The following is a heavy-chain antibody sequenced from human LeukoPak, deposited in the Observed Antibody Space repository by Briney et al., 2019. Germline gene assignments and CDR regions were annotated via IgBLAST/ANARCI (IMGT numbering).Heavy chain of an antibody. CDR3: AKDQSNFWSGYLDY. V-gene: IGHV3-43*02. Sequence: QVGGSLRLSCAASGFTFDDYAIHWVRQAPGKGLEWVSLISGDGGSTYYADSVKGRFTMSRDNSKNTLYLQMNSLRAEDTAVYYCAKDQSNFWSGYLDYWGQGTLVTVSS. J-gene: IGHJ4*02. CDR2: ISGDGGST. D-gene: IGHD3-3*01. CDR1: GFTFDDYA.